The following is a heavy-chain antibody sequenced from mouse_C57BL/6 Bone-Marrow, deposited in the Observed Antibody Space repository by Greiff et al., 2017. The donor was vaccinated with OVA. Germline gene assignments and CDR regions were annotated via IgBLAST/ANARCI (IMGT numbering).Heavy chain of an antibody. CDR1: GYTFTSYW. J-gene: IGHJ3*01. D-gene: IGHD2-3*01. Sequence: QVQLQQPGAELVKPGASVKLSCKASGYTFTSYWMQWVKQRPGQGLEWIGEIDPSDSYTNYNQKFKGKATLTVDTASSTAYMQRSSLTSEDSAVYYCARKGIYDGYPAWFADWGKGTLVTVSA. CDR2: IDPSDSYT. CDR3: ARKGIYDGYPAWFAD. V-gene: IGHV1-50*01.